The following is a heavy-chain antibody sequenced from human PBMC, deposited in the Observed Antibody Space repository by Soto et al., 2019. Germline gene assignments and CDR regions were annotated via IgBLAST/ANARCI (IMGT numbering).Heavy chain of an antibody. J-gene: IGHJ4*02. CDR1: GFTFSNSW. CDR2: INADGTST. D-gene: IGHD2-2*01. V-gene: IGHV3-74*01. Sequence: SLRLSCAASGFTFSNSWMHWVRQVSGKGLEWVSRINADGTSTSYADSVKGRFTISRDNAKNTLYLHVNSLRAEDTAVYYCVKVLARGVGVPRFYFDSWGQGALVPVSS. CDR3: VKVLARGVGVPRFYFDS.